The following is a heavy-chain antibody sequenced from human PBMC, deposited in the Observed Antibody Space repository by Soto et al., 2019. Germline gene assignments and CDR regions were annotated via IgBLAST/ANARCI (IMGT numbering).Heavy chain of an antibody. J-gene: IGHJ6*03. D-gene: IGHD2-2*01. V-gene: IGHV4-59*01. CDR3: ARGEGYCSSTSCYLADYYYYYYYMDV. CDR1: GGSISSYY. CDR2: IYYSGST. Sequence: SETLSLTCTVSGGSISSYYWSWIRQPPGKGLEWIGYIYYSGSTNYNPSLKSRVTISVDTSKNQFSLKLSSVTAADTAVYYCARGEGYCSSTSCYLADYYYYYYYMDVWGKGTTVTVSS.